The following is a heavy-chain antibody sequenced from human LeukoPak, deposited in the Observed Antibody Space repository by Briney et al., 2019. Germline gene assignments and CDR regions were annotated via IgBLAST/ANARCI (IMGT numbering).Heavy chain of an antibody. D-gene: IGHD1-7*01. CDR2: ITTNTGNP. CDR1: GYTFTSHS. J-gene: IGHJ4*02. Sequence: ASVKVSCKASGYTFTSHSINWLRQAPGQGLEWMGWITTNTGNPTYAQGFTGRFVFSLDTSVSTAYLQISSLKAEDTAVYYCARESGTGTADYWGQGTLVTVSS. CDR3: ARESGTGTADY. V-gene: IGHV7-4-1*02.